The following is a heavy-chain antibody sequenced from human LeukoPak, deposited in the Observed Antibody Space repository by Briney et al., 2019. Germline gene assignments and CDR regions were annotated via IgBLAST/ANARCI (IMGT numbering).Heavy chain of an antibody. Sequence: GGSLRLSCAASGFTFSSYAMSWVRQAPGRGLEWVSSISGSGGSTYYADSVKGRFTISRDNSKNTLYLQMNSLRAEDTAVYYCAKTPTSIAVAGDFDYWGQGTLVTVSS. J-gene: IGHJ4*02. D-gene: IGHD6-19*01. CDR3: AKTPTSIAVAGDFDY. CDR1: GFTFSSYA. CDR2: ISGSGGST. V-gene: IGHV3-23*01.